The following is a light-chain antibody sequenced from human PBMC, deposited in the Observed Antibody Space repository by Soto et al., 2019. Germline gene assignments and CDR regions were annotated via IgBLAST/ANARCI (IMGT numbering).Light chain of an antibody. J-gene: IGKJ1*01. Sequence: DIQMTQSPSSLSASVGDRVTITCRASESLSSYLNWYQQKPGKAPKLLMYTASSLQSGVPSRFSGSGSGTDFTLTISSLQPEDFVTYYCQQSYSIPWTFGQGTKVDIK. CDR3: QQSYSIPWT. V-gene: IGKV1-39*01. CDR2: TAS. CDR1: ESLSSY.